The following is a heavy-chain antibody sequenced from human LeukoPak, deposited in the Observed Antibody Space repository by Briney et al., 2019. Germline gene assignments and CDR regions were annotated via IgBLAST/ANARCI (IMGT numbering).Heavy chain of an antibody. J-gene: IGHJ4*02. CDR3: AKCYYYDSSGYYYPDY. CDR1: GFTFSSYW. V-gene: IGHV3-23*01. Sequence: GGSLRLSCAASGFTFSSYWMTWVRQAPGKGLEWVSGISGSGGSTNYADSVRGRFTISRDNSKNTLYLQMNSLRVEDTAVYYCAKCYYYDSSGYYYPDYWGQGTLVTVSS. CDR2: ISGSGGST. D-gene: IGHD3-22*01.